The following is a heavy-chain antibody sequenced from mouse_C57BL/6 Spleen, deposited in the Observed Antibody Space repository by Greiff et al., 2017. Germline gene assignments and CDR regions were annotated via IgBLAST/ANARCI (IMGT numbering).Heavy chain of an antibody. J-gene: IGHJ3*01. CDR3: ARSWDDYDWFAY. D-gene: IGHD2-4*01. Sequence: VKLLESGPGLVAPSQSLSITCTASGFSFTSYAISWVRQPPGKGLEWLGVIWTGGGTNYNAAHKSRLSISKDNSKSQVFLKMNSLHTDDTAGYYCARSWDDYDWFAYWGQGTLVTVSA. CDR2: IWTGGGT. CDR1: GFSFTSYA. V-gene: IGHV2-9-1*01.